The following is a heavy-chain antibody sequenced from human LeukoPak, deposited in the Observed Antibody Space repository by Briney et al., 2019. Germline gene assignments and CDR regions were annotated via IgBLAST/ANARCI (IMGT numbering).Heavy chain of an antibody. V-gene: IGHV3-53*01. CDR1: GFTVSSNY. CDR2: IYSGGST. CDR3: ARGTIFGVAAFDY. Sequence: GGSLRLSCAASGFTVSSNYMSWVRQAPGKGLEWVSVIYSGGSTYYADSVKGRFTISRDNSKNTLYLQMNSLRAEDTAVYYCARGTIFGVAAFDYWGQGTLVTVSS. J-gene: IGHJ4*02. D-gene: IGHD3-3*01.